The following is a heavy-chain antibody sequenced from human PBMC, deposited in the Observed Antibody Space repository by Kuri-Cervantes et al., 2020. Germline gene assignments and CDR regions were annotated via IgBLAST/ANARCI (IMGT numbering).Heavy chain of an antibody. CDR1: GFTFSSYA. CDR2: ISGSGGST. V-gene: IGHV3-23*01. J-gene: IGHJ4*02. CDR3: ARTYGDYVFFHFDY. D-gene: IGHD4-17*01. Sequence: GGSLRLSCAASGFTFSSYAMSWVRQAPGKGLEWVSAISGSGGSTYYADSVKGRFTISRDNAKNSLYLQMNSLRAEDTAVYYCARTYGDYVFFHFDYWGQGTLVTVSS.